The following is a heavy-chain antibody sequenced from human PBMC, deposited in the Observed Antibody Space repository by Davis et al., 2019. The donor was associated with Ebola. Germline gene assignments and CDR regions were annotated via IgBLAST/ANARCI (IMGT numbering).Heavy chain of an antibody. CDR1: GYTFTNYY. D-gene: IGHD4-17*01. CDR2: IHPNDGTT. J-gene: IGHJ4*02. V-gene: IGHV1-46*01. CDR3: ATYTMTPLPFDY. Sequence: ASVKVSCKASGYTFTNYYMHWVRKAPGQGLEWMGLIHPNDGTTKYPQKFQDRLTITRDTSTSTVYMELSGLRPDDTAMYYCATYTMTPLPFDYWGQGTLLTVSS.